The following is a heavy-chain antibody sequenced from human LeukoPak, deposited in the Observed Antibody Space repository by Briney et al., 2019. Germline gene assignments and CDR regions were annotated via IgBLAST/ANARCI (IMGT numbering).Heavy chain of an antibody. V-gene: IGHV1-24*01. D-gene: IGHD3/OR15-3a*01. CDR2: FDPEDGET. Sequence: ASVKVSCKVSGYTLTELSMHWVRQAPGKGLEWMGGFDPEDGETIYAQKFQGRVTMIRDTSTSTVYMELSSLRSEDTAVYYCARDRMEGLVSWYWFDPWGQGTLVTVSS. CDR1: GYTLTELS. CDR3: ARDRMEGLVSWYWFDP. J-gene: IGHJ5*02.